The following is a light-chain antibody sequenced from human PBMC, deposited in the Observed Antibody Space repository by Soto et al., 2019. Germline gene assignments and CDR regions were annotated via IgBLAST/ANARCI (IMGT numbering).Light chain of an antibody. Sequence: DIQMTQSPSSVSASVGDRVTITCRASQHISSWLAWYQQRPRKAPKLLIDAASSLQSRAPSRFSGSGSWTDFTHTISGLQPEYFAPYHCQQATSFAPLTFGGGTKVDIK. V-gene: IGKV1-12*01. CDR3: QQATSFAPLT. CDR1: QHISSW. CDR2: AAS. J-gene: IGKJ4*01.